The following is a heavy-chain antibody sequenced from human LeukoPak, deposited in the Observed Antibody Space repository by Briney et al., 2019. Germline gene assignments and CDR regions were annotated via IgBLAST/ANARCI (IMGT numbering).Heavy chain of an antibody. J-gene: IGHJ1*01. CDR1: GFTFSYYW. Sequence: GGSLRLSCVPSGFTFSYYWMAWVRQAPGKGLEWVADINQDGSEKYYADSVKGRFTISRDNAKNSLYLQMNSLRVEDTAVYYCVKDALIVCSGGRCYQWGQGTLVTVSS. CDR3: VKDALIVCSGGRCYQ. V-gene: IGHV3-7*03. D-gene: IGHD2-15*01. CDR2: INQDGSEK.